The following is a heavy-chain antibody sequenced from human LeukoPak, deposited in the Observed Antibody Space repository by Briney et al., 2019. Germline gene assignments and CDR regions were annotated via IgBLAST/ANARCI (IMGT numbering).Heavy chain of an antibody. CDR1: GGSIGSYY. V-gene: IGHV4-59*08. CDR2: IYYSGST. CDR3: ARHRRLVWLDP. D-gene: IGHD6-19*01. Sequence: SETLSLTCTVSGGSIGSYYWSWIRQPPGKGLEWIGYIYYSGSTNYNPSLKSRVTISVDTSKNQFSLKLSSVTAADTAVYYCARHRRLVWLDPWGQGTLVTVSS. J-gene: IGHJ5*02.